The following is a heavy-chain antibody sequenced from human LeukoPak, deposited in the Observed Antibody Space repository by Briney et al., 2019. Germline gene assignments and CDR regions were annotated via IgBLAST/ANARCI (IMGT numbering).Heavy chain of an antibody. CDR1: GGSFSGYY. J-gene: IGHJ4*02. CDR2: INHSGST. V-gene: IGHV4-34*01. Sequence: SETLSLTCAVYGGSFSGYYWGWIRQPPGKGLEWIGEINHSGSTNYNPSLKSRVTISVDTSKNQFSLKLSSVTAADTAVYYCARAQAFEYSSSSGPVDYWGQGTLVTVSS. D-gene: IGHD6-6*01. CDR3: ARAQAFEYSSSSGPVDY.